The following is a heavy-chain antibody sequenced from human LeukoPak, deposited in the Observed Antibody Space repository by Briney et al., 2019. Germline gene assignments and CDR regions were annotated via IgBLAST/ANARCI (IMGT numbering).Heavy chain of an antibody. J-gene: IGHJ3*02. CDR3: AGGIVTYAFEI. CDR2: TSGYNGDT. V-gene: IGHV1-18*01. Sequence: EASVKVSCKASGYTFSSYGVSWVRQAPGQGLEWMGWTSGYNGDTDYAQKFQGRVTMTTDTSTSTVYMELSSLRSEDTAVYYCAGGIVTYAFEIWGQGTMVTVSS. CDR1: GYTFSSYG. D-gene: IGHD3-22*01.